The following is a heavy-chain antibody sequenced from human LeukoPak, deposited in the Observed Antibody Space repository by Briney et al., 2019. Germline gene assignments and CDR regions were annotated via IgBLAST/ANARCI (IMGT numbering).Heavy chain of an antibody. J-gene: IGHJ6*03. CDR2: ISGSGGST. Sequence: GGSLRLSCAASGFTFSSYAMSWVRQAPGKGLEWVSAISGSGGSTYYADSVKGRFTISRDNSKNTLYLQMNSLRAEDTAVYYCARSYGDYVNYYYYYYMDVWGKGTTVTVSS. D-gene: IGHD4-17*01. CDR1: GFTFSSYA. CDR3: ARSYGDYVNYYYYYYMDV. V-gene: IGHV3-23*01.